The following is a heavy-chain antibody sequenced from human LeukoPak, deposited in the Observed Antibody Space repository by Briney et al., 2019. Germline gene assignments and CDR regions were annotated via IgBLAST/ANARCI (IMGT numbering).Heavy chain of an antibody. CDR3: ARAMVRGVLDY. J-gene: IGHJ4*02. Sequence: SGPTLVNPRQTLTLTCTFSGFSLSPSAMRVSWIRQPPGKALEWLARIDWDDDKFYITSLKPRLTISNDTSKNQVVLTMTNMDPVDTATYYCARAMVRGVLDYWGQGTLVTVSS. D-gene: IGHD3-10*01. CDR1: GFSLSPSAMR. CDR2: IDWDDDK. V-gene: IGHV2-70*04.